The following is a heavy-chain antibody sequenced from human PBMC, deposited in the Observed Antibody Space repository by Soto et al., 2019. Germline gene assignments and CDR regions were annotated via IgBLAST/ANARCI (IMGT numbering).Heavy chain of an antibody. CDR1: GFTVSNNY. Sequence: EVQLVESGGGLIQPGGSLRLSCAVSGFTVSNNYMSWVRQAPGKGLEGVSVIYSGGYTAYGDSVKGRFTISRDNSKNTFYLKIKSLRAAGPAGYYGASQPGGGGYWGQGTLVTVSS. CDR2: IYSGGYT. J-gene: IGHJ4*02. D-gene: IGHD3-10*01. CDR3: ASQPGGGGY. V-gene: IGHV3-53*01.